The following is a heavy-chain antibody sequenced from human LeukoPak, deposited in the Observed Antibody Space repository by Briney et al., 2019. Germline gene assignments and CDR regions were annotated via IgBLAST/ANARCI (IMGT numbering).Heavy chain of an antibody. CDR1: GGSINDAS. CDR2: IYHSGGT. CDR3: ARVGTYYRSLDS. D-gene: IGHD3-10*01. J-gene: IGHJ4*02. Sequence: LSETLSLTCTVSGGSINDASWNWIRQPPGQGLEWIGYIYHSGGTNYNPSLKSRVTISLDTSKNQFSLKLSSVTAADTAVYYCARVGTYYRSLDSWGQGTLVTVSS. V-gene: IGHV4-59*01.